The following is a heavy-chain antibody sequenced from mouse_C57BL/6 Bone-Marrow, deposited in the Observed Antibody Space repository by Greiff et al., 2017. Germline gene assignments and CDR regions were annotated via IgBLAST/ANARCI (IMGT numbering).Heavy chain of an antibody. CDR2: IYPGSGST. V-gene: IGHV1-55*01. CDR1: GYTFTSYW. CDR3: ARQSGGWFAY. J-gene: IGHJ3*01. Sequence: QVQLQQSGAELVKPGASVKMSCKASGYTFTSYWITWVKQRPGQGLEWIGDIYPGSGSTNYNEKFKSKATLTVDTSSSTAYMQLSSLTAEDSAVYCCARQSGGWFAYWGQGTLVTVSA.